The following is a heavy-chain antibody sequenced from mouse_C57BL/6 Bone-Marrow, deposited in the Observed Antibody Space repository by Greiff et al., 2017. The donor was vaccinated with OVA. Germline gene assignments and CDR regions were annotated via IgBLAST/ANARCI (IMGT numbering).Heavy chain of an antibody. CDR3: ARRDYGLSYWYFDV. D-gene: IGHD2-4*01. CDR1: GFTFSDYG. J-gene: IGHJ1*03. CDR2: ISSGSSTI. V-gene: IGHV5-17*01. Sequence: EVKVVESGGGLVKPGGSLKLSCAASGFTFSDYGMHWVRQAPEKGLEWVAYISSGSSTIYYADTVKGRFTISRDNAKNTLFLQMTSLRSEDTAMYYCARRDYGLSYWYFDVWGTGTTVTVSS.